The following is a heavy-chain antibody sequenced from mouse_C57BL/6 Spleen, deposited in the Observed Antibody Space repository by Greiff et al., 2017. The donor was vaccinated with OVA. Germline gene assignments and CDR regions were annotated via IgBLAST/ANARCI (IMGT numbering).Heavy chain of an antibody. Sequence: EVQLQQSGPELVKPGDSVKISCKASGYSFTGYFMNWVMQSHGKSLEWIGRINPYNGDTFYNQKFKGKATLTVDKSSSTAHMELRSLTSEDSAVYYCARSGGSSFYAMDYWGQRTSVTVSS. D-gene: IGHD1-1*01. J-gene: IGHJ4*01. CDR3: ARSGGSSFYAMDY. V-gene: IGHV1-20*01. CDR1: GYSFTGYF. CDR2: INPYNGDT.